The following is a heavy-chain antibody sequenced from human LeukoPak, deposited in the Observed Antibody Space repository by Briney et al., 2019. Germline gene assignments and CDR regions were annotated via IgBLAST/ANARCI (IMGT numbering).Heavy chain of an antibody. J-gene: IGHJ4*02. CDR1: GFTVSSNY. D-gene: IGHD3-10*01. CDR3: VKASYASGRYFDY. CDR2: ISGDGST. V-gene: IGHV3-53*05. Sequence: GGSLRLSCAASGFTVSSNYISWVRQAPGKRLEWVSVISGDGSTYYADSVKGRFTISRDNSKNTLYVQMSSLRAEDTAVYYCVKASYASGRYFDYWGQGTLVTVSS.